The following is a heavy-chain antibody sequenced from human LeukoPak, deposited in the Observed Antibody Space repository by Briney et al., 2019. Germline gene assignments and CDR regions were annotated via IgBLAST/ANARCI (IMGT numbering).Heavy chain of an antibody. D-gene: IGHD3-22*01. CDR3: ARVRYDGSGYYSIFDY. V-gene: IGHV3-30*02. Sequence: PGGSLRLSCAASGFTFNTYAMHWVRQAPGKGLEWVAFMRYDGSVTYHADSVKGRFTISRDNAKNSLYLQMNSLRAEDTAVYYCARVRYDGSGYYSIFDYWGQGTRVTVSS. J-gene: IGHJ4*02. CDR2: MRYDGSVT. CDR1: GFTFNTYA.